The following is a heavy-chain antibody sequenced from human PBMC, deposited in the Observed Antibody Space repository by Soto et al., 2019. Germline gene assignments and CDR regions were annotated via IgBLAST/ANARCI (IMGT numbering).Heavy chain of an antibody. Sequence: AGESLKISCKGSGSSFTNYWIGWVRQLPGKGLEWMGSIYPGDSDTRYSPSFQGQVTISADKSITTAYLQWSSLKASDTAMYYCARQGNSSHYYYYFGMDVWGQGTTVTVSS. D-gene: IGHD4-4*01. J-gene: IGHJ6*02. CDR1: GSSFTNYW. CDR3: ARQGNSSHYYYYFGMDV. V-gene: IGHV5-51*01. CDR2: IYPGDSDT.